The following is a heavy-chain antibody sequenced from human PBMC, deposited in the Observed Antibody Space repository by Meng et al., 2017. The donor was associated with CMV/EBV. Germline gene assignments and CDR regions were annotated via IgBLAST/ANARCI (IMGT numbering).Heavy chain of an antibody. J-gene: IGHJ5*02. V-gene: IGHV4-39*07. CDR3: ARSIAARPYRYNWFDP. D-gene: IGHD6-6*01. Sequence: QLQLQESGPGLVKPSETLSLTCTVSGGSISSSSYYWGWIRQPPGKGLEWIGSIYYSGSTYYNPSLKSRVTISVDTSKNQFSLKLSSVTAADTAVYYCARSIAARPYRYNWFDPWGQGTLVTVSS. CDR2: IYYSGST. CDR1: GGSISSSSYY.